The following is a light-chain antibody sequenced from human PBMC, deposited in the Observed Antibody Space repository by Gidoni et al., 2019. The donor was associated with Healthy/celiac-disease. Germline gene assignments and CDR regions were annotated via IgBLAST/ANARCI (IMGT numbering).Light chain of an antibody. CDR1: QSVSSSY. V-gene: IGKV3-20*01. CDR3: QQYGSSSFT. CDR2: GAS. J-gene: IGKJ3*01. Sequence: VLTQSPCTLALSPGARDTLSCRASQSVSSSYLAWYQQKPGQAPRLLIYGASSRATGIPDRFSGSGSGTDFTLTISSLEPEDFAVYYCQQYGSSSFTFGPGTKVDIK.